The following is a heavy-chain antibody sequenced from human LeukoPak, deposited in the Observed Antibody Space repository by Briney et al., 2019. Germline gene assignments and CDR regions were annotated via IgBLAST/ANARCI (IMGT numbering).Heavy chain of an antibody. CDR2: INSDGSST. D-gene: IGHD1-26*01. CDR3: ARDKQVGATYFDY. V-gene: IGHV3-74*01. J-gene: IGHJ4*02. Sequence: GGSLRLSCAASGFTFSSYWMHWVRQAPGKGLVWVSRINSDGSSTSYADSVKGRFTISRDNAKNSLYLQMNSLRAEDTAVYYCARDKQVGATYFDYWGQGTLVTVSS. CDR1: GFTFSSYW.